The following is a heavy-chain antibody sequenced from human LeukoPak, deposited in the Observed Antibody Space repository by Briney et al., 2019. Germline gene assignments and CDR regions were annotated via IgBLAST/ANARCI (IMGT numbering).Heavy chain of an antibody. D-gene: IGHD5-24*01. Sequence: PGGSLTLSCPPSGFTVSSNYMSWVRPPPGRGREWVSFIYSGGSTYYADSVKGRITISRDNSKNTLYLQMNSLGAEDTAVYYCARGPRVATMPFDYWGQGTLVTVSS. V-gene: IGHV3-53*01. J-gene: IGHJ4*02. CDR2: IYSGGST. CDR3: ARGPRVATMPFDY. CDR1: GFTVSSNY.